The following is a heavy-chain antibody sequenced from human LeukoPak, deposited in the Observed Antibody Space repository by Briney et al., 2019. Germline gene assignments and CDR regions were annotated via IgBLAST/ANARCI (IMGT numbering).Heavy chain of an antibody. J-gene: IGHJ3*02. CDR3: ARAYYYDSSGYYYGAFDI. V-gene: IGHV4-59*08. CDR1: GGSISSYY. Sequence: SETLSLTCTVSGGSISSYYWSWIRQPPGKGLEWIGYIYYSGSTNYNPSLKSRVTISVDTSKNQFSLKLSSVTAADTAVYYCARAYYYDSSGYYYGAFDIWGQGTMVTVSS. CDR2: IYYSGST. D-gene: IGHD3-22*01.